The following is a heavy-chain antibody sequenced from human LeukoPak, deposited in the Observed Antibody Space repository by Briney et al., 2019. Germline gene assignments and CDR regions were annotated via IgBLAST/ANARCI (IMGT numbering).Heavy chain of an antibody. CDR3: AREGEQHLARDYYYFYMDV. D-gene: IGHD6-13*01. CDR2: IYSSGST. V-gene: IGHV4-4*07. CDR1: GGSINNDY. Sequence: PSETLSLTCIVSGGSINNDYWSWIRQPAGEGLEWIGRIYSSGSTNYNPSLKSRVTMSVDTSKNQFSLKLSSVTAADTALYYCAREGEQHLARDYYYFYMDVCGKGTTVTVSS. J-gene: IGHJ6*03.